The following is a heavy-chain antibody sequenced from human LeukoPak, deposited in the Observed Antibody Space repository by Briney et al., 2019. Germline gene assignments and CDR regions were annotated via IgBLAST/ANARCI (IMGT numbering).Heavy chain of an antibody. D-gene: IGHD5-24*01. CDR3: AKDIKATRSAGVDY. V-gene: IGHV3-23*01. CDR1: GFTFSSYA. J-gene: IGHJ4*02. CDR2: ISGSGGST. Sequence: GGSLRLSCAASGFTFSSYAMSWVRQAPGKGLEWVSAISGSGGSTYYADSVKGRFTISRDNAKNSLYLQMNSLRAEDTALYYCAKDIKATRSAGVDYWGQGTLVTVSS.